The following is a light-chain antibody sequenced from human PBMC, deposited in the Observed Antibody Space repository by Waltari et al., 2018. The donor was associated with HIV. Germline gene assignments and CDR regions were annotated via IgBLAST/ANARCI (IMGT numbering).Light chain of an antibody. V-gene: IGKV3-11*01. CDR2: DAS. CDR3: YQRSDWPRT. J-gene: IGKJ1*01. Sequence: EFVLTQSPATLSLSPGERATLSCRASQSVSVYLAWYQQKPGQAPRLLIYDASNRATGIPVRFSGSGSGTDFTLTISSLEPEDFAVYYCYQRSDWPRTFGQGTKVEIK. CDR1: QSVSVY.